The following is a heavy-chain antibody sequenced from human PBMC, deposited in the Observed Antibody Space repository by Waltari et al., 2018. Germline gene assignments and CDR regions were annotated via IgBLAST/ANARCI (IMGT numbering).Heavy chain of an antibody. CDR1: GGTFSSYA. D-gene: IGHD5-12*01. CDR3: ARGGNNRRDGYPTWDY. V-gene: IGHV1-69*01. CDR2: IIPIFGTA. J-gene: IGHJ4*02. Sequence: QVQLVESGAEVKKPGSSVKVSCKASGGTFSSYAISWVRQAPGQGLEWMGGIIPIFGTANYAQKFQGRVTITADESTSTAYMELSSLRSEDTAVYYCARGGNNRRDGYPTWDYWGQGTLVTVSS.